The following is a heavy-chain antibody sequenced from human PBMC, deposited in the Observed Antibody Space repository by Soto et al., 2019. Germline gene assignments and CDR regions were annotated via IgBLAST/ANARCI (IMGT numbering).Heavy chain of an antibody. CDR2: IKDGGLT. CDR1: GGSLSGYY. D-gene: IGHD5-12*01. V-gene: IGHV4-34*01. CDR3: ARGQEGVVATH. Sequence: QVQLQKWGAGLLKPSETLSLTCVVYGGSLSGYYWSWIRQPPGKGLEWIGEIKDGGLTNYSPSLKSRATISADTPKNQFSLKLHSVTAADRAVYYCARGQEGVVATHWDQGTLVTVSS. J-gene: IGHJ4*02.